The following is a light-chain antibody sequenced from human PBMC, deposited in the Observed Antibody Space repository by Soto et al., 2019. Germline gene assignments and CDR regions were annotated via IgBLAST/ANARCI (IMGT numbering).Light chain of an antibody. V-gene: IGLV2-14*01. Sequence: QSFLTQPASVSGSPGQSITVSCTGTSSDVGAYKYVSWYQQHPGKAPKLIIYEVSYRPSGVSGRFSASKSGNTASLTISGLQAEDEAYYYCSSYTTTTTRFLFGGGTKLTVL. CDR3: SSYTTTTTRFL. CDR2: EVS. CDR1: SSDVGAYKY. J-gene: IGLJ3*02.